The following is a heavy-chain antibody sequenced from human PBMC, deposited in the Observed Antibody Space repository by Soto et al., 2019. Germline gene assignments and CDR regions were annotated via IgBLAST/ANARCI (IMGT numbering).Heavy chain of an antibody. CDR3: AKDKKQLVLGEFDY. V-gene: IGHV3-23*01. D-gene: IGHD6-13*01. J-gene: IGHJ4*02. Sequence: VGSLRLSCAASGFTFSSYAMSWVRQAPGKGLEWVSAISGSGGSTYYADSVKGRFTISRDNSKNTLYLQMNSLRAEDTAVYYCAKDKKQLVLGEFDYWGQGTLVTVSS. CDR2: ISGSGGST. CDR1: GFTFSSYA.